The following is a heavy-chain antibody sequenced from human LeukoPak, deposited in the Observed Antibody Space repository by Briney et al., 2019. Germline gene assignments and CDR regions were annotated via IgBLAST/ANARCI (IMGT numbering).Heavy chain of an antibody. CDR2: IYYSGST. J-gene: IGHJ6*03. CDR1: GGSISSYY. Sequence: SETLTLTCTVSGGSISSYYWSWIRQPPGKGLEWIGYIYYSGSTNYNPSLKSRVTISVDTSKNQFSLKLSSVTAADTAVYYCARWGVAATDYYYYMDVWGKGTTVTVSS. D-gene: IGHD2-15*01. CDR3: ARWGVAATDYYYYMDV. V-gene: IGHV4-59*01.